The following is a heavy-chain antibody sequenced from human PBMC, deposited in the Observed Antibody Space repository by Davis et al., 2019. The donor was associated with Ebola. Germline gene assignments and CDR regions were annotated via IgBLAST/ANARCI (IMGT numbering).Heavy chain of an antibody. D-gene: IGHD2-8*01. CDR2: ISRSSDYI. CDR3: VRGFCPNTPCPDY. CDR1: GFTFSSYT. Sequence: GESLKISCAASGFTFSSYTMNWVRQAPGKGLEWVSSISRSSDYIYYAASVKGRFTISRDNANNLLFLQMNSLRAEDTAVYYCVRGFCPNTPCPDYWGQGTLVTVSS. V-gene: IGHV3-21*01. J-gene: IGHJ4*02.